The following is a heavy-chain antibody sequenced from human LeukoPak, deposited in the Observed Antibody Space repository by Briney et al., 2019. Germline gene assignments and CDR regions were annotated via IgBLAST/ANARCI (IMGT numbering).Heavy chain of an antibody. J-gene: IGHJ4*02. Sequence: SETLSLTCAVYGGSFSGYYWSWIRQPPGKGLEWIGEINHSGGTNYNPSLKSRVTISVDTSKNQFSLKLSSVTAADTAVYYCARVAAAGTIDYWGQGTLVTVSS. CDR3: ARVAAAGTIDY. CDR1: GGSFSGYY. CDR2: INHSGGT. V-gene: IGHV4-34*01. D-gene: IGHD6-13*01.